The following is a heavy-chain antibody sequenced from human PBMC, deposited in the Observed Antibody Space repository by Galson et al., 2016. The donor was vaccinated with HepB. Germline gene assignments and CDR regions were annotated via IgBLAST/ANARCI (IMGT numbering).Heavy chain of an antibody. J-gene: IGHJ4*02. CDR2: LSTSGFAT. V-gene: IGHV3-23*01. CDR1: GFTFMNYA. D-gene: IGHD1-7*01. CDR3: ARTQLAYYFDY. Sequence: SLRLSCATSGFTFMNYAFTWVRQAPGKGLEWVSTLSTSGFATYSAAVNGRFTISRDKSKSSVFLQMTSLRPEDTALYSCARTQLAYYFDYWGQGARVSISS.